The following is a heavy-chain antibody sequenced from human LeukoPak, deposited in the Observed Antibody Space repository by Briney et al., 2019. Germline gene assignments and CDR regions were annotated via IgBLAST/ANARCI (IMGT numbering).Heavy chain of an antibody. CDR2: IYPGDSDT. Sequence: HGESLQISCKGSGYSFTSYWIGWVRQLPGKGLEWMGIIYPGDSDTRYSPSFQGQVTISADKSISTAYLQWSSLKASDTAMYYCARPPGDSNYEYYFDYWGQGTLVTVSS. CDR3: ARPPGDSNYEYYFDY. V-gene: IGHV5-51*01. CDR1: GYSFTSYW. J-gene: IGHJ4*02. D-gene: IGHD4-11*01.